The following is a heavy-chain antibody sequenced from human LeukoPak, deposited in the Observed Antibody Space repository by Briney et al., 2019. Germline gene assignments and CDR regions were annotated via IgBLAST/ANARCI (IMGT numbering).Heavy chain of an antibody. D-gene: IGHD6-19*01. CDR2: TYYRSKWYN. CDR1: GDSVSSNRAA. V-gene: IGHV6-1*01. CDR3: ARDRSSGWPGLDY. J-gene: IGHJ4*02. Sequence: SQTLSLTCAISGDSVSSNRAAWNWLRQSPSRGLEWLGRTYYRSKWYNDYAVSVKSLITINPDTSKNQFSLQLNSVTPEDTAVYYCARDRSSGWPGLDYWGQGTLVTVSS.